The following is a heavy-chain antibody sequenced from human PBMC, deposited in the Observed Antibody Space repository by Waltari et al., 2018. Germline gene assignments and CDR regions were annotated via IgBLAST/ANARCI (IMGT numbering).Heavy chain of an antibody. CDR3: ARNRWDFWSARDSYCFDY. CDR1: GGSFSGYY. D-gene: IGHD3-3*01. V-gene: IGHV4-34*01. CDR2: INHSGST. J-gene: IGHJ4*02. Sequence: QVQLQQWGAGLLKPSETLSLTCAVYGGSFSGYYWSWIRQPPGKGLEWIGEINHSGSTNYNPSLKSRVTISVDTSKNQFSLKLSSVTAADTAVYYCARNRWDFWSARDSYCFDYWGQGTLVTVSS.